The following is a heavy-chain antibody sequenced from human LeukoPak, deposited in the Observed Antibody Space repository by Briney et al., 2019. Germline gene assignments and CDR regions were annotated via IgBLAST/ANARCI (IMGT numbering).Heavy chain of an antibody. CDR2: IWYDGSNK. Sequence: GGSLRLSCAASGFTFSSSGMHWVRQAPGKGLEWVAVIWYDGSNKYYADSVKGRFTISRDNSKNTPYLQMNSLRAEDTAVYYCARLFKGAIAAAGYFDYWGQGTLVTVSS. J-gene: IGHJ4*02. CDR1: GFTFSSSG. CDR3: ARLFKGAIAAAGYFDY. V-gene: IGHV3-33*01. D-gene: IGHD6-13*01.